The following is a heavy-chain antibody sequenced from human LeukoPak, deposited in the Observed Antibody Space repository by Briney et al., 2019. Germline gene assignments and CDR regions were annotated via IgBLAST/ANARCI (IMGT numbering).Heavy chain of an antibody. CDR1: GFTFSSYA. J-gene: IGHJ1*01. Sequence: GGSLRLSCAASGFTFSSYAMHWVRQAPGKGLEWVAVKYYADSLKGRFTISRDNSKNTLYLQMNSLRAEDTDVYYCAKDTVTTEYFQHWGQGTLVTVSS. D-gene: IGHD4-17*01. V-gene: IGHV3-30*04. CDR3: AKDTVTTEYFQH. CDR2: K.